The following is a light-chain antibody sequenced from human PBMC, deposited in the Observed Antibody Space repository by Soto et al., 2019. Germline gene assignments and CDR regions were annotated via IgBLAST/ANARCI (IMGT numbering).Light chain of an antibody. CDR3: SSYTTSTTRII. Sequence: QSVLTQPASVSGSPGQSITISCTGSSSDVGGYNNVSWYQQHPGKAPKLMIYEVSNRPSGVSNRFSGSKSGNTASLTISGLQDEDEADYYCSSYTTSTTRIIFGGGTKVTVL. CDR1: SSDVGGYNN. V-gene: IGLV2-14*01. CDR2: EVS. J-gene: IGLJ2*01.